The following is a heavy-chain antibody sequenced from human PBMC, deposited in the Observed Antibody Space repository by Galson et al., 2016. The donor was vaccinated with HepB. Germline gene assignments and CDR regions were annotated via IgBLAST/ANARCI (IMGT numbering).Heavy chain of an antibody. J-gene: IGHJ5*02. V-gene: IGHV4-39*01. Sequence: ETLSLTCTVSGGSISSTFHYWGWIRQPPGKGLEWIGSIYYSGRTYYNPSLKSRVTISVDTSKNQFSLRLSSMTAADTAVYYCAGRPTNLPPAAGYVAGWFDPWGQGTLVTVSS. D-gene: IGHD6-13*01. CDR1: GGSISSTFHY. CDR3: AGRPTNLPPAAGYVAGWFDP. CDR2: IYYSGRT.